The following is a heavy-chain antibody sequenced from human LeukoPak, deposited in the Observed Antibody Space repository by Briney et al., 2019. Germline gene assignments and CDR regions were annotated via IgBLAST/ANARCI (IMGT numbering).Heavy chain of an antibody. V-gene: IGHV4-34*01. CDR2: INHSGST. Sequence: SETLSLTCAVYGGSFSGYYWSWIRQPPGKGLEWIWEINHSGSTNYNPSLKSRVTISVDTSKNQFSLKLSSVTAADTAVYYCAYMTTKQAGPNWFDPWGQGTLVTVSS. J-gene: IGHJ5*02. CDR1: GGSFSGYY. CDR3: AYMTTKQAGPNWFDP. D-gene: IGHD6-13*01.